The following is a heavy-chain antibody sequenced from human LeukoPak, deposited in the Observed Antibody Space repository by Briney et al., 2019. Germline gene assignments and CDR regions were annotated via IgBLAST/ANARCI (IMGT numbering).Heavy chain of an antibody. Sequence: GASVKVSCKASGYTFTGYYIHWVRQAPGQGLEWMGWMNPNSGDTSYAQKFQGRVTMTRDTPISTAYMELSRLTSDDTAVYYCARRRIDCSIIGCYVDYWGQGTLVTVSS. CDR1: GYTFTGYY. CDR3: ARRRIDCSIIGCYVDY. V-gene: IGHV1-2*02. CDR2: MNPNSGDT. D-gene: IGHD2-2*01. J-gene: IGHJ4*02.